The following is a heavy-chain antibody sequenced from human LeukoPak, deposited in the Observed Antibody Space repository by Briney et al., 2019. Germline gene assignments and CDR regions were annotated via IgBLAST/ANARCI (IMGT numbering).Heavy chain of an antibody. Sequence: SETLSLTCTVSGGSISSYYGSWIRQPPGKGLEWIGNIYYSGSTNYNPSLKSRVTISVDTSKNQFSLKLSSVTAADTAVYYCARESVAANYFDYWGQGTLVTVSS. J-gene: IGHJ4*02. V-gene: IGHV4-59*01. CDR3: ARESVAANYFDY. CDR1: GGSISSYY. D-gene: IGHD2-15*01. CDR2: IYYSGST.